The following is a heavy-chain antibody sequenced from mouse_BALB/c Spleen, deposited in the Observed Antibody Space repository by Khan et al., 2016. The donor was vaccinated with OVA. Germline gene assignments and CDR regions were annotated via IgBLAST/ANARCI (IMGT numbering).Heavy chain of an antibody. J-gene: IGHJ3*01. CDR2: IIYTGYT. CDR1: GDSITTGY. CDR3: ASSTYRYAFVY. Sequence: EVQLQESGPSLVKPSQTLSLTCSVTGDSITTGYWNWIRKFPGNNLEYMGYIIYTGYTYYYPSLKSRISITRHTSTNQYYLQLNSVTDEDTATYYSASSTYRYAFVYWGRGTLVTVAA. V-gene: IGHV3-8*02. D-gene: IGHD2-14*01.